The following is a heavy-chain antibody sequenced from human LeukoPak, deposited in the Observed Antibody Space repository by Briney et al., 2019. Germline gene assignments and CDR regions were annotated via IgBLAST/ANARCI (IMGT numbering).Heavy chain of an antibody. D-gene: IGHD2-2*01. Sequence: SETLSLTCTVSGGSISSSSYYWGWIRQPPGKGLEWIGSIYYSGSTYYNPSLKGRVTISVDTSKNQFSLKLSSVTAADTAVYYCATRYCSSTSCDFDYWGQGTLVTVSS. V-gene: IGHV4-39*01. CDR1: GGSISSSSYY. CDR3: ATRYCSSTSCDFDY. CDR2: IYYSGST. J-gene: IGHJ4*02.